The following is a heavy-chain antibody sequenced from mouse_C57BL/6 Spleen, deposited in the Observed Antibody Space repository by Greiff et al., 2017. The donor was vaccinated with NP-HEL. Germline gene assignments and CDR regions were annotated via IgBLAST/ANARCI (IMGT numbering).Heavy chain of an antibody. CDR3: ARPSYDHVLFAY. Sequence: DVMLVESGGGLVQPGGSLSLSCAASGFTFTDYYMSWVRQPPGKALEWLGFIRNKANGYTTEYSASVKGRFTISRDNSQSILYLQMNALRAEDSATYYCARPSYDHVLFAYWGQGTLVTVSA. CDR2: IRNKANGYTT. CDR1: GFTFTDYY. J-gene: IGHJ3*01. V-gene: IGHV7-3*01. D-gene: IGHD2-4*01.